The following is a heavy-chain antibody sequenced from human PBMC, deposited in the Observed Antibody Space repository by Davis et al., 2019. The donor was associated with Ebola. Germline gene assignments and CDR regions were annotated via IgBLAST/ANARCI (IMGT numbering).Heavy chain of an antibody. CDR2: ISYDGSNR. CDR3: ARGGILWFGELLYYYYGMDV. CDR1: GFTFSSYG. Sequence: GGSLRLSCAASGFTFSSYGMHWVRQAPGKGLEWVAVISYDGSNRYYADSVKGRFTISRDNSKNTLYLQMNSLRAEDTAVYYCARGGILWFGELLYYYYGMDVWGQGTTVTVSS. D-gene: IGHD3-10*01. V-gene: IGHV3-30*03. J-gene: IGHJ6*02.